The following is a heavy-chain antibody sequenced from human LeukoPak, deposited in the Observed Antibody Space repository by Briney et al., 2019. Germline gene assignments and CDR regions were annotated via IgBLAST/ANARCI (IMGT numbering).Heavy chain of an antibody. Sequence: SETLSLTCTVSGGSISSYFWSWIRQPPGKGLEWIGNIYYNGNTYYNPSLKSRVTISVDTSKNQFSLKLSSVTAADTAVYYCAKTYRARGYTYGYFDYWGQGTLVTVSS. D-gene: IGHD5-18*01. V-gene: IGHV4-59*04. CDR2: IYYNGNT. CDR1: GGSISSYF. CDR3: AKTYRARGYTYGYFDY. J-gene: IGHJ4*02.